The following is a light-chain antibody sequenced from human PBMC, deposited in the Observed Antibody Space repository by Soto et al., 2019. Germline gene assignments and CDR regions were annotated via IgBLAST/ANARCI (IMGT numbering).Light chain of an antibody. Sequence: EIVMKQSPATLSVSPCERATLSRRASQSVSINLAWYQQKPGQAPRLLIYGASSRATGIPARFSGSGSGTDFTLTISSLEPEDFAVYYCQQRSNPPTFGGGTKVDIK. CDR2: GAS. CDR1: QSVSIN. J-gene: IGKJ4*01. V-gene: IGKV3-11*01. CDR3: QQRSNPPT.